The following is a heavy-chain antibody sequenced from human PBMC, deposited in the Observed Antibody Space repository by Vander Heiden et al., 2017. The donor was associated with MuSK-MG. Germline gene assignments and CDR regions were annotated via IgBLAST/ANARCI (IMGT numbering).Heavy chain of an antibody. CDR2: ISGSGGST. J-gene: IGHJ4*02. CDR3: AKKESNFMLRGAFDY. CDR1: GFTFNTYA. Sequence: QLLESGGGLVQPGGSLRLSCAASGFTFNTYAMSWVRQAPGKGLECVSVISGSGGSTYYADSVKGRFTISKDNSKNTLYLQMNSLRAEDTAVYYCAKKESNFMLRGAFDYWGQGALVTVSS. D-gene: IGHD3-10*01. V-gene: IGHV3-23*01.